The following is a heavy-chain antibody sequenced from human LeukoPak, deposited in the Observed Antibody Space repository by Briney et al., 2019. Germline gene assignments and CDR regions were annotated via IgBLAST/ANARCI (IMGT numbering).Heavy chain of an antibody. Sequence: GGSLRLSCAASGFSFIDYAMNWVRQAPGKGLEWISYITVESDIIHYADSVKGRFTISRDNAKKSLYLLMNSLRAEDTAVYYCAKDAGYWGQGTLVTVSS. V-gene: IGHV3-48*01. D-gene: IGHD3-10*01. CDR2: ITVESDII. J-gene: IGHJ4*02. CDR1: GFSFIDYA. CDR3: AKDAGY.